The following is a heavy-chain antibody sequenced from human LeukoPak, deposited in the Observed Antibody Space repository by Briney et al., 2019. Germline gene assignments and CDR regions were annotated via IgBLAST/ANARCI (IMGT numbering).Heavy chain of an antibody. CDR2: INHSGST. CDR3: ARDPYYGSGSYSFDY. CDR1: GGSFSGYY. D-gene: IGHD3-10*01. J-gene: IGHJ4*02. V-gene: IGHV4-34*01. Sequence: SETLSLTCAVYGGSFSGYYWCWIRQPPGKGLEWIGEINHSGSTNYNPSLKSRVTISVDTSKNQFSLKLSSVTAADTAVYYCARDPYYGSGSYSFDYWGQGTLVTVSS.